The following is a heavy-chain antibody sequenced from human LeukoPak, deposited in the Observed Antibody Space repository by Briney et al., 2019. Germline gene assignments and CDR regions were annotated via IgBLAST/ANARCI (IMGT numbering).Heavy chain of an antibody. CDR3: ARSRAFNSGAFDP. J-gene: IGHJ5*02. D-gene: IGHD1-26*01. CDR1: GASVSSASY. V-gene: IGHV4-61*01. CDR2: IYNGVNT. Sequence: SETLSLTCTVSGASVSSASYWTWIRQPPGKGVEWIAHIYNGVNTNYNPYLKSRVTISVDTSKNQFPLRLNSVTAADTAVYYCARSRAFNSGAFDPWGQGSLVTVSS.